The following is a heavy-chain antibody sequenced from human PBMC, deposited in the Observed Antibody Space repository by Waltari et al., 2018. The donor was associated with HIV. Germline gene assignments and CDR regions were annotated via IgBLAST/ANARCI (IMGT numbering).Heavy chain of an antibody. V-gene: IGHV3-74*03. D-gene: IGHD1-26*01. J-gene: IGHJ3*02. CDR2: VKIDAVTT. Sequence: EEQLVESGGGLVQPGGSLRLSCAASGFSISNYGMHWDRQAPGKGLECVSFVKIDAVTTKYADSVQGRFTISRDNAKNTVYLQMNSLIAEDTAVYYCATGAIDAFEIWGQGTKVTVSS. CDR1: GFSISNYG. CDR3: ATGAIDAFEI.